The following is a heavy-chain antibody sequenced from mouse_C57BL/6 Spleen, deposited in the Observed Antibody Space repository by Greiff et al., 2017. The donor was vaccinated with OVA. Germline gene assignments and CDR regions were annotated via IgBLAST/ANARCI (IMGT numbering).Heavy chain of an antibody. V-gene: IGHV1-53*01. CDR3: ARSTGTRYFDY. CDR2: INPSNGGT. CDR1: GYTFTSYW. Sequence: VQLQQSGTELVKPGASVKLSCKASGYTFTSYWMHWVKQRPGQGLEWIGKINPSNGGTNYNEKFKSKATLTVDKSSSTAYMQLSSLTSEDSAVYYCARSTGTRYFDYWGKGTTLTVSS. J-gene: IGHJ2*01. D-gene: IGHD4-1*02.